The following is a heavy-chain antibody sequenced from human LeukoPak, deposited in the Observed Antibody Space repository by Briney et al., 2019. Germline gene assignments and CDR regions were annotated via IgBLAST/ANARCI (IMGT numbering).Heavy chain of an antibody. CDR2: INPNSGGT. CDR1: GYSFSGFY. V-gene: IGHV1-2*02. J-gene: IGHJ3*02. D-gene: IGHD3-3*01. CDR3: ARDEREWLSLILSDDAFDI. Sequence: ASVKVSCKASGYSFSGFYIHWVRQAPGQGLEWMGWINPNSGGTKYPQKFQGRVTLTRDTSISTAYMELSSLTSDDTAVYFCARDEREWLSLILSDDAFDIWGQGAMVTVSS.